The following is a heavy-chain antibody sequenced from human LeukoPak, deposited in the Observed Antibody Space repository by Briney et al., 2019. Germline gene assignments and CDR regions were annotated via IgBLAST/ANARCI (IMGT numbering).Heavy chain of an antibody. D-gene: IGHD3-10*01. Sequence: SETLSLTCAVYGGSFSGYYWSWIRQPPGKGLEWIGEINHSGSTNYNPSLKSRVTISVDTSKNQFSLKLSSVTAADTAVYYCARGQKRSGSYLCPLGSYYFDYWGQGTLVTVSS. J-gene: IGHJ4*02. V-gene: IGHV4-34*01. CDR2: INHSGST. CDR1: GGSFSGYY. CDR3: ARGQKRSGSYLCPLGSYYFDY.